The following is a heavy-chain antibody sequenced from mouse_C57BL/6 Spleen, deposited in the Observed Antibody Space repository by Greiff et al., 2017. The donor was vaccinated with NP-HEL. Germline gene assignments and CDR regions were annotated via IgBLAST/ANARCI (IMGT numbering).Heavy chain of an antibody. CDR3: ARVGTGRYFDY. J-gene: IGHJ2*01. Sequence: VQLQQSGPELVKPGASVKISCKASGYAFSSSWMNWVKQRPGRGLEWIGRIYPGDGDTNYNGKFKGKATLTADKSSSTAYMQLSSLTSEDSAVYFCARVGTGRYFDYWGQGTTLTVSS. V-gene: IGHV1-82*01. D-gene: IGHD4-1*01. CDR2: IYPGDGDT. CDR1: GYAFSSSW.